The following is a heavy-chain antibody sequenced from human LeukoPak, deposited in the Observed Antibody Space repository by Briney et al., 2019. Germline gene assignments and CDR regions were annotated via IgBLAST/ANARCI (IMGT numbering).Heavy chain of an antibody. CDR1: GGSISSSSYY. Sequence: PSETLSLTCSVSGGSISSSSYYWGWIRQPPGKGLEWIGSIYYSGSTYYNPSLRSRVTISVDTSKNQFSLKLNSVTAADTAVYYCARGGGPSNWFDPWGQGTLVTVSS. D-gene: IGHD4-23*01. J-gene: IGHJ5*02. CDR2: IYYSGST. CDR3: ARGGGPSNWFDP. V-gene: IGHV4-39*07.